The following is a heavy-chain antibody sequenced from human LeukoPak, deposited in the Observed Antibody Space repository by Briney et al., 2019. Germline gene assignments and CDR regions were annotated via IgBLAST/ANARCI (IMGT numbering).Heavy chain of an antibody. CDR1: GFIFSSYA. D-gene: IGHD6-13*01. CDR2: ISGSGGST. J-gene: IGHJ4*02. V-gene: IGHV3-23*01. CDR3: ARGRSYSSSLGYYFDY. Sequence: SGGSLRLSCAASGFIFSSYAMSWVRQAPGKGLEWVSAISGSGGSTYYADSVKGRYTISRDNSKNTLYLQMDSLIAEGTAVYYCARGRSYSSSLGYYFDYWGQGTLVTVSS.